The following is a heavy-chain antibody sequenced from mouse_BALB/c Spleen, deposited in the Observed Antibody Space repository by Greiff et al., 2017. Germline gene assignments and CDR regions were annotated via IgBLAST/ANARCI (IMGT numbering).Heavy chain of an antibody. CDR3: ARGGYYGSSDWFAY. J-gene: IGHJ3*01. CDR2: ISSGGST. D-gene: IGHD1-1*01. Sequence: EVQVVESGGGLVKPGGSLKLSCAASGFSFSSYAMSWVRQTPEKRLEWVASISSGGSTCYPDSVKGRFTISRDNARNILYLQMSSLRSEDTAMYYCARGGYYGSSDWFAYWGQGTLVTVSA. V-gene: IGHV5-6-5*01. CDR1: GFSFSSYA.